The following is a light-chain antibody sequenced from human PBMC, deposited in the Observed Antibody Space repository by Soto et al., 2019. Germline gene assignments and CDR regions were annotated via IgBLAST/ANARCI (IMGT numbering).Light chain of an antibody. CDR3: SSYTSTNTVV. CDR1: NSDVGGDKY. J-gene: IGLJ2*01. CDR2: EVS. V-gene: IGLV2-14*01. Sequence: QSALTQPASVSGSPGQSITISCTGTNSDVGGDKYVSWYQQHPGKAPKLIIYEVSSRPSGVSNRFSGSKSANTASLTISGLQAEDEADYYCSSYTSTNTVVFGGGTQLTVL.